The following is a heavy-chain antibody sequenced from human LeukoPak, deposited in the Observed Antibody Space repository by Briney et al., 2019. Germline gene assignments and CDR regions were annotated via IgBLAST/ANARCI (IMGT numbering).Heavy chain of an antibody. CDR2: ISYDGSNK. CDR1: GFTFSSYA. D-gene: IGHD6-6*01. J-gene: IGHJ4*02. CDR3: AKPREQGSSSVIYNY. Sequence: GGSLRLSCAASGFTFSSYAMHWVRQAPGKGLEWVAVISYDGSNKYYADSVKGRFTISRDNSKNTLYLQMNSLRAEDTAVYYCAKPREQGSSSVIYNYWGQGTLVTVSS. V-gene: IGHV3-30*04.